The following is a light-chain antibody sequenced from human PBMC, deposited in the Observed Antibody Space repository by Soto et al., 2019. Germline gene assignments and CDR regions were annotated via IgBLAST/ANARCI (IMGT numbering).Light chain of an antibody. CDR2: DAS. J-gene: IGKJ1*01. Sequence: EIQMTQSPSTLSGSVGDRVTITCRASQSISSWLAWYQQKPGKAPKLLIYDASSLESGVPSRFSGSGSGTEFTLTISSLQPDDFATYYCQQYNSYSGTFGQGTKVDVK. CDR3: QQYNSYSGT. V-gene: IGKV1-5*01. CDR1: QSISSW.